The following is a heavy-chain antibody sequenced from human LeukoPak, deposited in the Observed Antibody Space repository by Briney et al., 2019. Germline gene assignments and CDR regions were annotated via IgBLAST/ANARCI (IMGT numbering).Heavy chain of an antibody. J-gene: IGHJ3*02. CDR2: ISSSGTTI. Sequence: GGSLRLSCAASGFTFSDYYMSWIRQAPGKGLEWVSYISSSGTTIYYADSVKGRFTISRDNAKNSLYLQMNSLRAKDTAVYYCASPPLAGGDAFDIWGQGTMVTVSS. CDR3: ASPPLAGGDAFDI. CDR1: GFTFSDYY. V-gene: IGHV3-11*04. D-gene: IGHD1-26*01.